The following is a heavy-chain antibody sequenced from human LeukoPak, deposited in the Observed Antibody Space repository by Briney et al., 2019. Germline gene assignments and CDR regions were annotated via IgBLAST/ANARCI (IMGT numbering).Heavy chain of an antibody. J-gene: IGHJ4*02. Sequence: GASVKVSCKTPGYTFTGYYMHWVRQAPGQGLEWMGRINPNSGGTNYAQKFQGRVTMTRDTSISTAYMELSRLRSDDTAVYYCARDLTRYVWGSYYYWGQGTLVTVSS. CDR2: INPNSGGT. CDR3: ARDLTRYVWGSYYY. D-gene: IGHD3-16*01. CDR1: GYTFTGYY. V-gene: IGHV1-2*06.